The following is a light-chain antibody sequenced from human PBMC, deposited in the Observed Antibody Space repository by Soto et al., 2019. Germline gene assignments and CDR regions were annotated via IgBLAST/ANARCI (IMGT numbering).Light chain of an antibody. V-gene: IGLV2-14*03. Sequence: QSVLTQPASVSGSPGQSITISCTGPSSDVGAYNFVSWHQQHPGKAPKLMIYNVYDRPSGISYRFSGSKSGNTASLTISGLQGEDEADYYCSAYTVSRTYVFGTGTKLTVL. CDR3: SAYTVSRTYV. CDR2: NVY. CDR1: SSDVGAYNF. J-gene: IGLJ1*01.